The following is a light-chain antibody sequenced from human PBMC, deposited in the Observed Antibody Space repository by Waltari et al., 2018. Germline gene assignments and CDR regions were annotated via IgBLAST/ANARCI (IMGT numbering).Light chain of an antibody. CDR1: QSVSTN. CDR3: QQYSNWPPWT. CDR2: GGL. Sequence: EIVMTQSPATLSVAPGGRATLSCRASQSVSTNVAWYQQKPGQAPRLLMQGGLTRASGIPDRFSASGSGTEFTLTISSLQSEDFAVYYCQQYSNWPPWTFGQGTKVEIK. V-gene: IGKV3-15*01. J-gene: IGKJ1*01.